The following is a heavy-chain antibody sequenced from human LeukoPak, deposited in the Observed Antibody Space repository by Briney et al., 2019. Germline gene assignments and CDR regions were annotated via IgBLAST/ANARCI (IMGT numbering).Heavy chain of an antibody. CDR1: GFSFNSYW. J-gene: IGHJ4*02. D-gene: IGHD1-26*01. V-gene: IGHV3-30*02. CDR3: AKDGSYYDFDY. Sequence: GGSLRLSCGASGFSFNSYWMSWVRQAPGKGLEWVAFIRFDGSNKYYPNSVKGRFTISRDNSKNTLYLLMDSLRAEDTAVYYCAKDGSYYDFDYWAREPWSPSPQ. CDR2: IRFDGSNK.